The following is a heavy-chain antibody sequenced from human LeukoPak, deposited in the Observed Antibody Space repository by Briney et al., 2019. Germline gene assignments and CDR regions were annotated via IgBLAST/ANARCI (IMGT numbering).Heavy chain of an antibody. CDR1: GGSFSGYY. J-gene: IGHJ4*02. CDR3: ARGSETIFGVVTKLGYFDY. V-gene: IGHV4-34*01. CDR2: INHSGST. D-gene: IGHD3-3*01. Sequence: SETLSLTCAVYGGSFSGYYWSWIRQPPGEGLEWIGEINHSGSTNYNPSLKSRVTISVDTSKNQFSLKLSSVTAADTAVYYCARGSETIFGVVTKLGYFDYWGQGTLVTVSS.